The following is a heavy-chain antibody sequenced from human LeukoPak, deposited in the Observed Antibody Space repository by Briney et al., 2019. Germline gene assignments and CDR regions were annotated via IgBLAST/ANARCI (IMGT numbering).Heavy chain of an antibody. J-gene: IGHJ4*02. D-gene: IGHD3-10*01. CDR2: INPNSGGT. CDR1: GYTFTGYY. CDR3: ARGDTYYYGSGSYYNGERQFDY. Sequence: AASVKVSCKASGYTFTGYYMHWVRQAPGQGLEWMGWINPNSGGTNYAQKFQGRVTMTRDTSISTAYMELSRLRSDDTAVYYCARGDTYYYGSGSYYNGERQFDYWGQGTLVTVSS. V-gene: IGHV1-2*02.